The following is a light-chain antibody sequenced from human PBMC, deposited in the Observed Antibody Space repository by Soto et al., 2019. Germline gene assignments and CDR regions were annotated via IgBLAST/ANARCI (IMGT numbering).Light chain of an antibody. CDR3: QQYGSSPPWT. J-gene: IGKJ1*01. V-gene: IGKV3-20*01. Sequence: VMKQSRGTLAVSPCERATLSFSASQSVSSSYLVWYQQKPGQAPRLLIYGASSRATGIPDRFSGSGSGTDFTLTISRLEPEDFAVYYCQQYGSSPPWTFGQGTKVDIK. CDR1: QSVSSSY. CDR2: GAS.